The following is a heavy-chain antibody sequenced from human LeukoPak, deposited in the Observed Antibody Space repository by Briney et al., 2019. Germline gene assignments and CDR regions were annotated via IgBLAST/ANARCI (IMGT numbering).Heavy chain of an antibody. V-gene: IGHV4-38-2*01. CDR3: ARQGNYYYYYMDV. Sequence: SETLSLTCAVSGYSISSGYYWGWIRQPPGKGLEWIGSIYHSGSTYYNPSLKSRVTISVDTSKNQFFLKLSSVTAADTAVYYCARQGNYYYYYMDVWGKGATVTVSS. CDR2: IYHSGST. CDR1: GYSISSGYY. J-gene: IGHJ6*03.